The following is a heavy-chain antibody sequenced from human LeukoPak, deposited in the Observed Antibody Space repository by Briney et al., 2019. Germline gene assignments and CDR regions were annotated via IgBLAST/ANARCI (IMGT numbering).Heavy chain of an antibody. Sequence: SETLSLTWAVYGGSFSGYYWSWIRQPPGKGLEWIGEINHSGSTNYNPSLKSRVTISVDTSKNQFSLKLSSVTAADTAVYYCARSGVELGIGYWGQGTLVTVSS. CDR1: GGSFSGYY. V-gene: IGHV4-34*01. D-gene: IGHD7-27*01. J-gene: IGHJ4*02. CDR2: INHSGST. CDR3: ARSGVELGIGY.